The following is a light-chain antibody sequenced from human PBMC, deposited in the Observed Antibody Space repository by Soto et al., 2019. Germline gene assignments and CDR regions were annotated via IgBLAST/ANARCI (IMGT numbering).Light chain of an antibody. V-gene: IGLV2-8*01. CDR2: EAS. Sequence: QSLLTLPPSASGCPGQSVTISFPGTRRDGGGYNYVFWYQQHPGKTPKLMIYEASKLPSGVPDRVSGSQSLNTASLTVYGLQAEDAADYYCSSYAGSHGFGFGTGTKVTVL. CDR3: SSYAGSHGFG. J-gene: IGLJ1*01. CDR1: RRDGGGYNY.